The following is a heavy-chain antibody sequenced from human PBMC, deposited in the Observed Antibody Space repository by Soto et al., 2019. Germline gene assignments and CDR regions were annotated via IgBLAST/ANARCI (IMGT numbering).Heavy chain of an antibody. CDR1: GFTFSSYS. Sequence: GGSLRLSCAASGFTFSSYSMNWVRQAPGKGLEWVSSISSSSSYIYYADSVKGRFTISRDNAKNSLYLQMNSLRAEDTALYYCAKADGYNLKGLSPFDYWGQGTLVTVSS. V-gene: IGHV3-21*04. J-gene: IGHJ4*02. CDR2: ISSSSSYI. CDR3: AKADGYNLKGLSPFDY. D-gene: IGHD5-12*01.